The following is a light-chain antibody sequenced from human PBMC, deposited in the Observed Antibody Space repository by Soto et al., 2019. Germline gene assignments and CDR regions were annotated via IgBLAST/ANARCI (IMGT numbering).Light chain of an antibody. Sequence: QSVLTQPPSASGSPGQSVTISCTGTSNDIGAYNYVSWYQQHPGKAPKLLIYEVFRRPSGVPDRFSGSRSGNTASLTVSYLQPEDEADYYCSSYAGRETGVFGTGTKVTVL. V-gene: IGLV2-8*01. CDR1: SNDIGAYNY. CDR2: EVF. CDR3: SSYAGRETGV. J-gene: IGLJ1*01.